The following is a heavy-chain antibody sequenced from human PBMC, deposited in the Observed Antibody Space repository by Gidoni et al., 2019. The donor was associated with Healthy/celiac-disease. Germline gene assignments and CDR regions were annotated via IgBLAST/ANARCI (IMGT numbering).Heavy chain of an antibody. J-gene: IGHJ3*02. V-gene: IGHV3-30*09. CDR3: ASVGYEFWTKATFDI. CDR1: RFTFHSYV. Sequence: QVQLGTSAGGVVQPVRSLRVSCAASRFTFHSYVMHGARQAPGKGLAWVAVISYDGSNKYYADSVKGRLAISRDNSKNTLYLQMNSMRAEDTGVDYCASVGYEFWTKATFDIWGQGTMVTVSS. CDR2: ISYDGSNK. D-gene: IGHD3-3*01.